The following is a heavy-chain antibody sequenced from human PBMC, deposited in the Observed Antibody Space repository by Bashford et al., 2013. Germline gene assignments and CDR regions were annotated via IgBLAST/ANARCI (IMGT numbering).Heavy chain of an antibody. J-gene: IGHJ6*02. CDR2: ISYDGSNK. Sequence: GGSLRLSCAASGFTFSSYAMHWVRQAPGKGLEWVAVISYDGSNKYYADSVKGRFTISRDNSKNTLYLQMNSLRAEDTAVYYCARLPNYYDSSGSDHYYGMDVWGQGTTVTVSS. V-gene: IGHV3-30-3*01. CDR1: GFTFSSYA. D-gene: IGHD3-22*01. CDR3: ARLPNYYDSSGSDHYYGMDV.